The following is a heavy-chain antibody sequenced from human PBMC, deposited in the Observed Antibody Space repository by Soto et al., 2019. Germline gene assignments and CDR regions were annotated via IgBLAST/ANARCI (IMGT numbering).Heavy chain of an antibody. CDR2: ISYDGSNK. Sequence: PGGSLRLSCAASRFTFSSYGMHWVRQAPGKGLEWVAVISYDGSNKYYADSVKGRFTISRDNSKNTLYLQMNSLRAEDTAVYYCAKVACTTGVCYFGGMDVWGQGTTVTVSS. D-gene: IGHD2-8*01. CDR3: AKVACTTGVCYFGGMDV. V-gene: IGHV3-30*18. J-gene: IGHJ6*02. CDR1: RFTFSSYG.